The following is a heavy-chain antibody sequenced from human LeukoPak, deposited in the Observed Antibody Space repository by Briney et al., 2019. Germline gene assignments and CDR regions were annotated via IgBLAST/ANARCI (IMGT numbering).Heavy chain of an antibody. CDR2: INTDGTVT. D-gene: IGHD6-19*01. CDR3: ATKQWLAPPPDS. V-gene: IGHV3-74*01. Sequence: GGSLRLSCAASGFTFSKYWMLWVRQAPGKGLESDSRINTDGTVTTYADSAKGRFTVSRDNADNTMFLQMNSVRDEDTAVYYCATKQWLAPPPDSWGQGTPVTVSS. J-gene: IGHJ4*02. CDR1: GFTFSKYW.